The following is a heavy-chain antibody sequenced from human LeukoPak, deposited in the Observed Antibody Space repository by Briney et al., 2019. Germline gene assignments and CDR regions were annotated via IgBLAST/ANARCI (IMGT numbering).Heavy chain of an antibody. J-gene: IGHJ4*02. D-gene: IGHD2-2*01. CDR1: GGSISSSSYY. V-gene: IGHV4-39*07. CDR3: ARDPSYHGGYFDY. Sequence: SETLSLTCTVSGGSISSSSYYWGWIRQPPGKGLEWIGSIYYSGSTYYNPSLKSRVTISVDTSKNQFSLKLSSVTAADTAVYYCARDPSYHGGYFDYWGQGTLVTVSS. CDR2: IYYSGST.